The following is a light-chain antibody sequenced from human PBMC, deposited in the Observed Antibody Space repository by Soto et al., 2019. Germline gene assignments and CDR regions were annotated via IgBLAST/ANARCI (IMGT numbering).Light chain of an antibody. Sequence: DIQMTQTPSTLSASLGDRVTITCRASQSISNRLAWYQQKPGKAPKVVIYDASNLESGVPSRFSGSGSGTEFILTINSLQPDDFANYCCQHYGGMWAFGRGTKVEIK. CDR3: QHYGGMWA. CDR2: DAS. V-gene: IGKV1-5*01. CDR1: QSISNR. J-gene: IGKJ1*01.